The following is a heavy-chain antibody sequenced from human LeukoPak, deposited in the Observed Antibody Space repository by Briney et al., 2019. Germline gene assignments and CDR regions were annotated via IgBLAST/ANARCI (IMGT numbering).Heavy chain of an antibody. CDR1: GFTFSSYA. D-gene: IGHD5-12*01. J-gene: IGHJ4*02. CDR3: AKDGAWLRFDD. V-gene: IGHV3-23*01. CDR2: ISGSGIST. Sequence: PGGSLRLSCAASGFTFSSYAMNWVRQAPGKGLEWVSHISGSGISTYYADSVKGRFTISRDNSKNTVYLQMNNVRAEDTAVYYCAKDGAWLRFDDWGQGTLVTVSS.